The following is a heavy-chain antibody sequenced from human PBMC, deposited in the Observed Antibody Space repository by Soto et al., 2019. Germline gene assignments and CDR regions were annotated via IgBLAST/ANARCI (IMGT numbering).Heavy chain of an antibody. J-gene: IGHJ4*02. Sequence: QVQLVQCGAEVKKPGASVKVSCKASGYTFISCDISWVRQASGQGIEWMGWMNPKSANTGYAQNFQGRVTMTRNTSISTAYMELSSLRSEDTAVYYCARSPSWETTVTPYYFDYWGQGTLVTVSS. D-gene: IGHD4-4*01. V-gene: IGHV1-8*01. CDR2: MNPKSANT. CDR1: GYTFISCD. CDR3: ARSPSWETTVTPYYFDY.